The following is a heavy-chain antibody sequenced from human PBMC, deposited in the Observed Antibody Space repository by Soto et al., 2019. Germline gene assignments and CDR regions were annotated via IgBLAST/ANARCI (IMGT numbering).Heavy chain of an antibody. V-gene: IGHV4-4*02. CDR1: SGSISSSNW. Sequence: SETLSLTCAVSSGSISSSNWWSWVRQPPGKGLEWIGEIYHSGSTNYKPSLKSRVTISVDKSKNEFSLKLSSVTAADTAVYYCARLFYSVGFRRAFDFWGQGKMVPVSS. J-gene: IGHJ3*01. D-gene: IGHD6-19*01. CDR2: IYHSGST. CDR3: ARLFYSVGFRRAFDF.